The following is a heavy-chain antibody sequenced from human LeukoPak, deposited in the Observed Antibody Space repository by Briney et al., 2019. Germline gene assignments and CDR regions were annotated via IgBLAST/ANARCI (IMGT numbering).Heavy chain of an antibody. CDR3: ARHKTHTSGCDPDAFDV. J-gene: IGHJ3*01. D-gene: IGHD6-19*01. V-gene: IGHV3-74*01. Sequence: GGSLRPSCAASGFTFSSYVMHWVRHAPGKGLVWVSGISSSASNTYFADSVKGRFTISRDNSKNTLYLQMNRLGAEDTAVFYCARHKTHTSGCDPDAFDVGGGATMVTVS. CDR1: GFTFSSYV. CDR2: ISSSASNT.